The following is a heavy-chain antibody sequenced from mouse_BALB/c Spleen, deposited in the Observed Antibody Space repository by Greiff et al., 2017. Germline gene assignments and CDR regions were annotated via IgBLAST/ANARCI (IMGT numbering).Heavy chain of an antibody. Sequence: QVQLQQSGAELVRPGTSVKISCKASGYTFTNYWLGWVKQRPGHGLEWIGDIYPGGGYTNYNEKFKGKATLTADTSSSTAYMQLSSLTSEDSAVYFCARERGTARATPFAYWGQGTLVTVSA. CDR2: IYPGGGYT. J-gene: IGHJ3*01. V-gene: IGHV1-63*02. D-gene: IGHD3-2*01. CDR1: GYTFTNYW. CDR3: ARERGTARATPFAY.